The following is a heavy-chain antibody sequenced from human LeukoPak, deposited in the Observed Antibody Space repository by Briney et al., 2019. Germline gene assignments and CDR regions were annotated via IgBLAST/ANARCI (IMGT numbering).Heavy chain of an antibody. Sequence: ASVKVSCKVSGYALTELSMHWVRQAPGKGLEWMGGFYPEVGETIYAQKFQGRVTMTEDTSTDTAYMELSSLRSEDTAVYYCATPGYSSSWPTSRPFDYWGQGTLVTVSS. CDR1: GYALTELS. V-gene: IGHV1-24*01. D-gene: IGHD6-13*01. CDR2: FYPEVGET. CDR3: ATPGYSSSWPTSRPFDY. J-gene: IGHJ4*02.